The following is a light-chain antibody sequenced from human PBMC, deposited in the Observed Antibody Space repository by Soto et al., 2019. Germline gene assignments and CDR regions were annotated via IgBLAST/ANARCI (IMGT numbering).Light chain of an antibody. CDR1: KLGDKY. V-gene: IGLV3-1*01. CDR2: EGY. Sequence: SYELTQPPSVSVSPGQTASITCSGDKLGDKYACWYQQRPGQSPVLVIYEGYKRPSGIPERFSGSISGNTATLTISGTQAFDEADYYCQAWDRRTVVFGGGTKLTVL. CDR3: QAWDRRTVV. J-gene: IGLJ2*01.